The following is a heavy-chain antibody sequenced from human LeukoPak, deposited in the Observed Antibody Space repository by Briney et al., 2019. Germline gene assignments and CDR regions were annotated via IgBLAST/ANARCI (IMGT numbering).Heavy chain of an antibody. CDR3: ARGGDYYGSGSYLD. Sequence: PSETLSLTCTVSGGSISSSSYYWGWIRQPPGKGLEWIGSIYYSGSTYYNPSLKSRVTISVDTSKNQFSLKLSSVTAADTAVYYCARGGDYYGSGSYLDWGQGTLVTVSS. J-gene: IGHJ4*02. CDR1: GGSISSSSYY. CDR2: IYYSGST. D-gene: IGHD3-10*01. V-gene: IGHV4-39*07.